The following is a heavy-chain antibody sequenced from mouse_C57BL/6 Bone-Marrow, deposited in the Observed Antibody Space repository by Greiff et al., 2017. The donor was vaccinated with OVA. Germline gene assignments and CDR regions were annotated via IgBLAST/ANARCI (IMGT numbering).Heavy chain of an antibody. Sequence: EVNVVESGGGLVKPGGSLKLSCAASGFTFSSYAMSWVRQTPEKRLEWVATISDGGSYTYYPDNVKGRFTISRDNAKNNLYLQMSHLKSEDTAMYYCARDVYDGYLAWFAYWGQGTLVTVSA. CDR1: GFTFSSYA. V-gene: IGHV5-4*01. CDR2: ISDGGSYT. J-gene: IGHJ3*01. D-gene: IGHD2-3*01. CDR3: ARDVYDGYLAWFAY.